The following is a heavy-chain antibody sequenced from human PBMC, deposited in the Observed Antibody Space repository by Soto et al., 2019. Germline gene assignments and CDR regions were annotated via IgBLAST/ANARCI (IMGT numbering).Heavy chain of an antibody. CDR3: ARDNGLDYDDYGGDYCFDY. D-gene: IGHD4-17*01. J-gene: IGHJ4*02. CDR1: GFTLSTYG. CDR2: ISYDGRRT. V-gene: IGHV3-30*03. Sequence: QVQLVESGGGVVEPGRSLRLSCAATGFTLSTYGMHWVRQAPGKGLEWVGLISYDGRRTYSADSVKGRFSISRDTAKDTLYLHMNSLRVEDTAVYYCARDNGLDYDDYGGDYCFDYWGQGTLVTVSS.